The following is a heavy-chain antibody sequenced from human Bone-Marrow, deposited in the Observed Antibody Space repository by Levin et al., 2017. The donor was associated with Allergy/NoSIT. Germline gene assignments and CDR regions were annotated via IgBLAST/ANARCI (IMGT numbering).Heavy chain of an antibody. D-gene: IGHD3-10*01. J-gene: IGHJ3*02. CDR3: ARDYYGSGASWVAFDI. CDR1: GFTVSSDF. V-gene: IGHV3-53*01. CDR2: IRSDDNT. Sequence: LSLTCAASGFTVSSDFMNWVRQAPGKGLEWVSLIRSDDNTYYADSVKGRFTISRDISKNTVYLQMNNLRADDTAVYYCARDYYGSGASWVAFDIWGQGTMVTVSS.